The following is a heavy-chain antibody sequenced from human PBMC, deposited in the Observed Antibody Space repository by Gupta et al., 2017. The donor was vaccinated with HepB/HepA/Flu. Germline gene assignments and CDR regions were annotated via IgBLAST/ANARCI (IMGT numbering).Heavy chain of an antibody. D-gene: IGHD6-13*01. CDR3: TRGDSSSWSTIGPFDY. CDR1: GFTFGDYA. J-gene: IGHJ4*02. CDR2: IRSKAYGGTT. Sequence: EVQLVESGGGLVKPGRSLSLSCTASGFTFGDYALSCFRQAPGKGLEWVGFIRSKAYGGTTEYAASVKGRFTISRDDSKSIAYLQMNSLKTEDTAVYYCTRGDSSSWSTIGPFDYWGQGTLVTVSS. V-gene: IGHV3-49*05.